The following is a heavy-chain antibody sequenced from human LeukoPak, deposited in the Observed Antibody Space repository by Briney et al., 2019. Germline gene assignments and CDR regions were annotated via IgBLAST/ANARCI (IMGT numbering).Heavy chain of an antibody. J-gene: IGHJ3*02. D-gene: IGHD2-2*01. CDR3: AREFLGYCSSTSCFGAFDI. CDR2: IYYSGST. V-gene: IGHV4-59*01. CDR1: GGSISSYY. Sequence: SQTLSLTCTVSGGSISSYYWSWIRQPPGKGLEWIGYIYYSGSTNYNPSLKSRVTISVNTSKNQFSLKLSSVTAADTAVYYCAREFLGYCSSTSCFGAFDIWGQGTMVTVSS.